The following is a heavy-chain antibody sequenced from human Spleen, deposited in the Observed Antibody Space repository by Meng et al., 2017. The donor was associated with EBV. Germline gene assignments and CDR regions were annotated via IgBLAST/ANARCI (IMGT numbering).Heavy chain of an antibody. CDR3: AHSGITGTKDFDY. Sequence: QIYLKESGPTLVNTTQTPTVPCTFSGFSLTPNGVGVGWIRQPPGKALEWLALIYWNDDKRYSPSLRGRLTITKDTSKNQVVLTMTNMDPADTGTYYCAHSGITGTKDFDYWGQGTLVTVSS. D-gene: IGHD1-7*01. CDR2: IYWNDDK. J-gene: IGHJ4*02. CDR1: GFSLTPNGVG. V-gene: IGHV2-5*01.